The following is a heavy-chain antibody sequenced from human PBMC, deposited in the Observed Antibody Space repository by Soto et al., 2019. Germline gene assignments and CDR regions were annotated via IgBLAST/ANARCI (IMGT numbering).Heavy chain of an antibody. V-gene: IGHV4-31*03. CDR1: GGSISSGGYY. CDR2: IYYSGTT. CDR3: ARCSLVVVPAPGFDP. J-gene: IGHJ5*02. D-gene: IGHD2-2*01. Sequence: SETLSLTCTVSGGSISSGGYYWSWIRQHPGKGLDWIGYIYYSGTTYYNPSLKSRVTISVDTSKNQFSLKLSSVSAADTALYYCARCSLVVVPAPGFDPWGRGTLVTVSS.